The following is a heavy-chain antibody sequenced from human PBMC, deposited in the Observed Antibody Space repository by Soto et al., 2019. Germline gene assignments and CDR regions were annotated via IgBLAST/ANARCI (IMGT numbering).Heavy chain of an antibody. V-gene: IGHV4-59*01. CDR1: DGSISNFY. CDR3: ARAPMVLTRSYFDS. CDR2: ISSSGNT. J-gene: IGHJ4*02. Sequence: SETLSLTCTVSDGSISNFYWSWIRQPPGKGLEWIGYISSSGNTNYNPSLKSRVSISVDTSKNQFSLNLTSVTAADTAVYYCARAPMVLTRSYFDSWGQGTPVTVSS. D-gene: IGHD3-22*01.